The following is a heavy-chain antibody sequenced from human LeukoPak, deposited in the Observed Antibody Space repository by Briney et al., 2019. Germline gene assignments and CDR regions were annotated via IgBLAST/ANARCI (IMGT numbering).Heavy chain of an antibody. CDR1: DGSISSHY. CDR3: ARMRHDLLTGPNWYVDL. J-gene: IGHJ2*01. D-gene: IGHD3-9*01. CDR2: IYYGGSI. Sequence: SSETLSLTCTVSDGSISSHYWSWIRQPPGKGLEWMAEIYYGGSIDYNPSLESRVTISIDTSKNQISLRLRSVTAADTAVFYCARMRHDLLTGPNWYVDLWGRGTLVTVSS. V-gene: IGHV4-59*11.